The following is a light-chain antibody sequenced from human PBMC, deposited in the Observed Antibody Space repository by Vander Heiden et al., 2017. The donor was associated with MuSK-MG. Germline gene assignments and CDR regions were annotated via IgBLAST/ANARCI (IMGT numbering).Light chain of an antibody. CDR1: NLGDKY. CDR3: QAWDSSTWV. Sequence: SYELTQPPSVSVSPGQAASITCSGDNLGDKYACWYQQKPGHSPVLVIYQASKRPSGIPERFSGSNSGNTATLTISGTQAMDEADYYCQAWDSSTWVFGGGTKLTVL. CDR2: QAS. J-gene: IGLJ3*02. V-gene: IGLV3-1*01.